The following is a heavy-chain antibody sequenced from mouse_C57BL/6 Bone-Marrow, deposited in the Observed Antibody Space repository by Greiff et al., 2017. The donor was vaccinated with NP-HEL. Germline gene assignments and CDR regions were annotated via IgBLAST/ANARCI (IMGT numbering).Heavy chain of an antibody. J-gene: IGHJ2*01. V-gene: IGHV1-69*01. CDR1: GYTFTSYW. CDR2: IDPSDSYT. CDR3: ARRLLRSPFDY. Sequence: QVQLKQPGAELVMPGASVKLSCKASGYTFTSYWMHWVKQRPGQGLEWIGEIDPSDSYTNYNQKFKGKSTLTGDKSSSTAYMQLSSLTSEDSAVYYCARRLLRSPFDYWGQGTTLTVSS. D-gene: IGHD1-1*01.